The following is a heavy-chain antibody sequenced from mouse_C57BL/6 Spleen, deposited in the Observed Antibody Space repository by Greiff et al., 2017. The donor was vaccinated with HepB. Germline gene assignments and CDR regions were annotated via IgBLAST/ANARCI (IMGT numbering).Heavy chain of an antibody. Sequence: QVQLQQPGAELVRPGTSVKLSCKASGYTFTSYWMHWVKQRPGQGLEWIGVIDPSDSYTNYNQKFKGKATLTVDTSSSTAYMQLSSLTSEDSAVYYCARSGSANSHFDDWGQGTTLTVSS. J-gene: IGHJ2*01. CDR2: IDPSDSYT. D-gene: IGHD3-1*01. CDR1: GYTFTSYW. V-gene: IGHV1-59*01. CDR3: ARSGSANSHFDD.